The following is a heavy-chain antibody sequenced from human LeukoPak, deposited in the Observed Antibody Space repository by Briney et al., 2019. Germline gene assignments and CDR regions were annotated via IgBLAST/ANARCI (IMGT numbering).Heavy chain of an antibody. V-gene: IGHV3-13*01. CDR2: IDTAGDT. Sequence: GGSLRLSCAASGFTFSSYDMHWVRQATGKGLEWVSAIDTAGDTYYPGSVKGRFTISRENAKNSLYLQMNSLRAGDTAVYYCARAPNYDSSAFDIWGQGTMVTVSS. D-gene: IGHD3-22*01. CDR3: ARAPNYDSSAFDI. CDR1: GFTFSSYD. J-gene: IGHJ3*02.